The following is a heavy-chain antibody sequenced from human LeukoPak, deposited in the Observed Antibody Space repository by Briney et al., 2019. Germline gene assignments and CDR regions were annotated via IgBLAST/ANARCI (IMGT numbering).Heavy chain of an antibody. D-gene: IGHD3-10*01. CDR2: IRYDGSNK. J-gene: IGHJ6*03. CDR3: AKAVLLWFGGLSENYYMDV. V-gene: IGHV3-30*02. Sequence: GGSLRLSCAASGFTFSSYGMHWVRQAPGKGLEWVAFIRYDGSNKYYADSVKGRFTISRDNSKNTLYLQMNSLRAEDTAVYYCAKAVLLWFGGLSENYYMDVWGKGTTVTISS. CDR1: GFTFSSYG.